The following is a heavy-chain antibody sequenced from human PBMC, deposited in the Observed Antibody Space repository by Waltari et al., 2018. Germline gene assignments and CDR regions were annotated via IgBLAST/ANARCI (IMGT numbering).Heavy chain of an antibody. CDR2: IIPIFGKP. CDR1: GGSFGTYA. CDR3: AKRIVGGPFDV. V-gene: IGHV1-69*12. D-gene: IGHD1-26*01. Sequence: QVHLVQSGAEVRRPGSSVKVSFEASGGSFGTYAITWVRQAPGQGLEWIAGIIPIFGKPNYAQKFQDRVKVAADELTRTAFMELSSLRPDDTAVYYCAKRIVGGPFDVWGQGTMVIVSS. J-gene: IGHJ3*01.